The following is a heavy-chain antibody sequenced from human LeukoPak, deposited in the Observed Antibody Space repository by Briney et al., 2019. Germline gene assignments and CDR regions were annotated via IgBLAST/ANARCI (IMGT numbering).Heavy chain of an antibody. V-gene: IGHV3-43*01. CDR1: GFTFNDYT. CDR2: ISWNGDNT. Sequence: GGSLRLSCAASGFTFNDYTMHWVRQAPGKGLEWVSLISWNGDNTYYADSVKGRFTISRDNSKNTLYLQMNSLRAEDAAVYYCAKAPVTTCRGAFCYPFDYWGLGTLVTVSS. J-gene: IGHJ4*02. CDR3: AKAPVTTCRGAFCYPFDY. D-gene: IGHD2-15*01.